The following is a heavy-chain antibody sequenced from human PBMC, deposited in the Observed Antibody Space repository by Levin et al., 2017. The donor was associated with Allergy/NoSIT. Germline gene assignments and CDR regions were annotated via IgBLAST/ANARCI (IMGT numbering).Heavy chain of an antibody. CDR3: ARRGTRDYYYYMDV. V-gene: IGHV5-51*01. CDR2: IYPGDSDS. D-gene: IGHD1-1*01. Sequence: HGESLKISCQGSGYSFTSYWIGWVRQMPGKGLEWMGIIYPGDSDSRYSPSFQGQVTISADKSISTAYLQWSSLKASDTAIYYCARRGTRDYYYYMDVWGKGTTVTVSS. J-gene: IGHJ6*03. CDR1: GYSFTSYW.